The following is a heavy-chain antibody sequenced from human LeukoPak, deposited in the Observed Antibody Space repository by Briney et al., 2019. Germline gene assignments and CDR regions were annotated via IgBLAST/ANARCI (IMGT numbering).Heavy chain of an antibody. J-gene: IGHJ3*01. CDR3: ARDRGYYYDSSGYYHF. Sequence: GASVKVSCKASGYTFTSYGISWLRQAPGQGLEWMGWISAYNGNTNYAQKLQGRVTMTTDTSTSTAYMELRSLRSDDTAVYYCARDRGYYYDSSGYYHFWGQGTMVTVSS. CDR2: ISAYNGNT. D-gene: IGHD3-22*01. V-gene: IGHV1-18*01. CDR1: GYTFTSYG.